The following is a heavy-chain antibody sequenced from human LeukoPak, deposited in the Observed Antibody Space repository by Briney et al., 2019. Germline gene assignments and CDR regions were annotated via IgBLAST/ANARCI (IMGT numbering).Heavy chain of an antibody. Sequence: SETLSLTCTVSGGSISSYYWSWIRQPPGKGLEWIGYIYYSGSTNYNPSLKSRVTISVDTSKNQFSLKLSSVTAADTAVYYCARQKGDSSSSPDYWGQGTLVTSSS. CDR1: GGSISSYY. V-gene: IGHV4-59*08. CDR3: ARQKGDSSSSPDY. D-gene: IGHD6-6*01. J-gene: IGHJ4*02. CDR2: IYYSGST.